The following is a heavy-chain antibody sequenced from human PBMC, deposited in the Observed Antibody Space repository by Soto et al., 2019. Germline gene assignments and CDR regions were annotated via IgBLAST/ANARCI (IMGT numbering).Heavy chain of an antibody. CDR1: GYPFSSFY. CDR2: INPSGGDT. V-gene: IGHV1-46*01. CDR3: ARDRGPEDRIAADYFHYGMDV. D-gene: IGHD6-13*01. J-gene: IGHJ6*02. Sequence: QVQLVQSGAEVKKPGASVRVSCKASGYPFSSFYMHWVRQAPGQGLEWMGMINPSGGDTNYAQKFQGRVSMTRDTATSTVYMALSSLRSEDTAVYFCARDRGPEDRIAADYFHYGMDVWGQGTTVAVSS.